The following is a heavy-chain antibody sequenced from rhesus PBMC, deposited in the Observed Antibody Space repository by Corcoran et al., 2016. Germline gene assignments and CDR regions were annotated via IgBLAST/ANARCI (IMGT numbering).Heavy chain of an antibody. J-gene: IGHJ5-2*02. CDR2: IRRNYKNTST. CDR3: TTDTALWSSLDV. CDR1: GFTFSDYA. D-gene: IGHD3-22*01. V-gene: IGHV3-186*02. Sequence: EVQLVESGGGLVQPGGSLRLSCVVSGFTFSDYAMRWVRQVSWKGREGVGNIRRNYKNTSTEYAASWKGGLHISKDESKNTLYLQMSSLKTEDTAVYYCTTDTALWSSLDVWGRGVLVTVSS.